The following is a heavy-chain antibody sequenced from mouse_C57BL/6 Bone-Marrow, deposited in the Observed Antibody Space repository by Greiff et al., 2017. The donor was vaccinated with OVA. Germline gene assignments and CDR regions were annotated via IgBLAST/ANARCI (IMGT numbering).Heavy chain of an antibody. D-gene: IGHD1-1*02. Sequence: EVQLQQSGPELVKPGASVKISCKASGYTFTDYYMNWVKQSHGKSLEWIGDINPNNGGTSYNQKFKGKATLTVDKSSSTAYMELRSLTSEDSAVYYCARGGDYGPFGDYFDYWGQGTTLTVSS. CDR3: ARGGDYGPFGDYFDY. CDR2: INPNNGGT. J-gene: IGHJ2*01. CDR1: GYTFTDYY. V-gene: IGHV1-26*01.